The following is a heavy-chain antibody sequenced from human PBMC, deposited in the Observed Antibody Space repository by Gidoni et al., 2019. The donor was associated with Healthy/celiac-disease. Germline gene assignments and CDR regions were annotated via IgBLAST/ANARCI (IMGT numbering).Heavy chain of an antibody. CDR3: ASGHLVVPAARYSSSSSAFDI. V-gene: IGHV1-46*01. J-gene: IGHJ3*02. CDR1: GYTFTSYY. Sequence: QVQLVQSGAEVKKPGASVKVSCKASGYTFTSYYMHWVRQAPGQGLEWMGIINPSGGSTSYEQKFQGRVTMTRDTSTSTGYMELSSLRSEDTAVYYCASGHLVVPAARYSSSSSAFDIWGQGTMVTVSS. D-gene: IGHD2-2*01. CDR2: INPSGGST.